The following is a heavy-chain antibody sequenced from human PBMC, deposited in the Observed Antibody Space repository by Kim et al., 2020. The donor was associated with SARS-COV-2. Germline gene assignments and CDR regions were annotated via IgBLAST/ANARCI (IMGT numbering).Heavy chain of an antibody. CDR1: GFTFSSYW. CDR2: IKQDGSEK. Sequence: GGSLRLSCAASGFTFSSYWMSWVRQAPGKGLEWVANIKQDGSEKYYVDSVKGRFTISRDNAKNSLYLQMNSLRAEDTAVYYCARVGIAGIRDILTGYYEPKRFNFDYWGQGTLVTVSS. V-gene: IGHV3-7*03. J-gene: IGHJ4*02. CDR3: ARVGIAGIRDILTGYYEPKRFNFDY. D-gene: IGHD3-9*01.